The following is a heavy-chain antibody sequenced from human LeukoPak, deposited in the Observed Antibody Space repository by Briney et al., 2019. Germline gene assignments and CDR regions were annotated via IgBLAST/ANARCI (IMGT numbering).Heavy chain of an antibody. D-gene: IGHD3-22*01. Sequence: PGGSLRLSCAASGFTFSDYYMSWIRQAPGKGLEWVSYISGNTFYTNYADSVKGRFTISRNNAKNSLYLQMNSLRAEDTAVYYCARAGYYDSSHKDWGQGTLVTVSS. CDR1: GFTFSDYY. CDR3: ARAGYYDSSHKD. J-gene: IGHJ4*02. V-gene: IGHV3-11*06. CDR2: ISGNTFYT.